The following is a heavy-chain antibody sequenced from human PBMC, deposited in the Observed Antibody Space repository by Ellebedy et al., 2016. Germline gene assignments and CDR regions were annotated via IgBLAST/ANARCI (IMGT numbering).Heavy chain of an antibody. V-gene: IGHV4-39*01. CDR1: GGSISSSTYY. D-gene: IGHD6-19*01. CDR2: MYYAGST. J-gene: IGHJ4*02. CDR3: ASPVVAGTRIDY. Sequence: GSLRLSCTVSGGSISSSTYYWGWIRQPPGKGLEWIGSMYYAGSTYYSPSLKSRVTISVDTSKNLFSLKLSSVTAADTAVYYCASPVVAGTRIDYWGQGTLVTVYS.